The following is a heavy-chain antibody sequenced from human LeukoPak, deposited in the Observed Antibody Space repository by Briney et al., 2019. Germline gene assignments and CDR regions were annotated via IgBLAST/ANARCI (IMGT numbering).Heavy chain of an antibody. D-gene: IGHD3-22*01. CDR2: IYHSGST. J-gene: IGHJ3*02. V-gene: IGHV4-30-2*01. CDR1: GGSISSVGYC. CDR3: ARVLHYYDSSGYYYPDAFDI. Sequence: PSETLSLTCAVSGGSISSVGYCWSWIRQPPGKGLEWIGYIYHSGSTYYNPSLKSRVTISVDRSKNQFSLKLSSVTAADTAVYYCARVLHYYDSSGYYYPDAFDIWGQGTIVTVSS.